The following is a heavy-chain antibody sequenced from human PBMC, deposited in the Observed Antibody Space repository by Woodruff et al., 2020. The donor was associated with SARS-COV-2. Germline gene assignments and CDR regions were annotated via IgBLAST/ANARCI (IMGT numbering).Heavy chain of an antibody. V-gene: IGHV3-30-3*01. J-gene: IGHJ4*02. CDR3: ARDYYDSSGYYFPGDY. CDR2: SYDGSNK. D-gene: IGHD3-22*01. Sequence: SYDGSNKYYADSVKGRFTISRDNSKNTLYLQMNSLRAEDTAVYYCARDYYDSSGYYFPGDYWGQGTLVTVSS.